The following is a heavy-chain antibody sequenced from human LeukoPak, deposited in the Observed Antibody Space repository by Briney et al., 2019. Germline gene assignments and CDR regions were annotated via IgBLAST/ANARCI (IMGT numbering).Heavy chain of an antibody. Sequence: SETLSLTCAVYGGSFSSYYWGWIRQPPGKGLEWIGSIYYSGSTYYNPSLKSRVTISVDTSKNQFSLKLSSVTAADTAVYYCARSLVRRGNWFDPWGQGTLVTVSS. CDR1: GGSFSSYY. CDR3: ARSLVRRGNWFDP. V-gene: IGHV4-39*01. D-gene: IGHD2-2*01. CDR2: IYYSGST. J-gene: IGHJ5*02.